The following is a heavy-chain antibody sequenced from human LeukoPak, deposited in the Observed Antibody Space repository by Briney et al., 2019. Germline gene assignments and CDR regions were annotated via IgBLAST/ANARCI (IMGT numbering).Heavy chain of an antibody. Sequence: SATLSLTYPVSAVSLSTHYWGCIRHPPGKGLEWIEHSHNSGTSKHKPALKRRVTITLATSKNEYSLRLSAVTAADTAVYYCARVSAAVPLGVFEIWGQGTIVTVSS. CDR3: ARVSAAVPLGVFEI. D-gene: IGHD3-3*01. V-gene: IGHV4-4*09. J-gene: IGHJ3*02. CDR2: SHNSGTS. CDR1: AVSLSTHY.